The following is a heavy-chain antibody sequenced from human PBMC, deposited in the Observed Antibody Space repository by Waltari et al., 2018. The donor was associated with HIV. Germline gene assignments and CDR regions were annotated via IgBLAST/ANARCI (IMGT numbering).Heavy chain of an antibody. Sequence: QVQLQESGPGLVKPSETLSLTCAVSAYSTSSGSYWGWFRQTPGKGLEWIVSISHSGSTYYNPALKSRVNISVDTSKNQFSLKLSSVTAADTAVYYCARDTTMVGDFDYWGQGTLVTVSS. CDR3: ARDTTMVGDFDY. CDR2: ISHSGST. V-gene: IGHV4-38-2*02. D-gene: IGHD3-10*01. CDR1: AYSTSSGSY. J-gene: IGHJ4*02.